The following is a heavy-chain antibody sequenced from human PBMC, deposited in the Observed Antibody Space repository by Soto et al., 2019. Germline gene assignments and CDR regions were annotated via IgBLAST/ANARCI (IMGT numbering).Heavy chain of an antibody. J-gene: IGHJ5*02. V-gene: IGHV4-34*01. D-gene: IGHD2-2*01. CDR1: GGSFSGYY. CDR2: INHSGST. CDR3: ARFRDIVVVPAAYEPNWFDP. Sequence: SETLSLTCAVYGGSFSGYYWSWIRQPPGKGLEWIGEINHSGSTNYNPSLKSRVTISVDTSKNQFSLKLSSVTAADTAVYYCARFRDIVVVPAAYEPNWFDPWGQGTLVTVSS.